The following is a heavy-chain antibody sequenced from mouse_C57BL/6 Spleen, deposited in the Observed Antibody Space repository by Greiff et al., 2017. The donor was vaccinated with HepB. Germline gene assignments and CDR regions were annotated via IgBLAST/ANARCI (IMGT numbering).Heavy chain of an antibody. J-gene: IGHJ4*01. CDR1: GFTFSDYG. Sequence: EVHLVESGGGLVKPGGSLKLSCAASGFTFSDYGMHWVRQAPEKGLEWVAYISSGSSTIYYADTVKGRFTISRDNAKNTLFLQMTRLRSEDTAMYYCARSPYYAMDYWGQGTSVTVSS. V-gene: IGHV5-17*01. CDR2: ISSGSSTI. CDR3: ARSPYYAMDY.